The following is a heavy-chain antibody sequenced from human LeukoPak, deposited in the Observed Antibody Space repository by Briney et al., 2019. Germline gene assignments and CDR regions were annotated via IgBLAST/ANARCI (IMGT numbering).Heavy chain of an antibody. CDR1: GFTFSSYW. CDR2: IKQDGSEK. V-gene: IGHV3-7*01. D-gene: IGHD3-22*01. Sequence: QAGGSLRLSCAASGFTFSSYWMSWVRQAPGKGLEWVANIKQDGSEKYYVDSVKGRFTISRDNAKNSLYLQMNSLRAEDTAVYYCAKDRAHSGSMIVVVDWGQGTLVTVSS. CDR3: AKDRAHSGSMIVVVD. J-gene: IGHJ4*02.